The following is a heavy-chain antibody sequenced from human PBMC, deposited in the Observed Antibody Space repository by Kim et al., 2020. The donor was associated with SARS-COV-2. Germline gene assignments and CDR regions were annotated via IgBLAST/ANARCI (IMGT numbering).Heavy chain of an antibody. V-gene: IGHV5-51*01. CDR1: GYTFTNYW. Sequence: GESLKISCKASGYTFTNYWIGWVRQMPGKGLEWMGIIHPADSDRRYSPSFQGQVTISVDKSISTAYLQWNSLKASDTAIYFCARPISLVRGVLVTFYGMDVWGQGTTVTVSS. J-gene: IGHJ6*02. CDR3: ARPISLVRGVLVTFYGMDV. CDR2: IHPADSDR. D-gene: IGHD3-10*01.